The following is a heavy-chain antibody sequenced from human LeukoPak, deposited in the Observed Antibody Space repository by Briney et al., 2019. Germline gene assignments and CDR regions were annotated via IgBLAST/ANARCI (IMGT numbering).Heavy chain of an antibody. J-gene: IGHJ4*02. CDR3: ATGGYFFDY. Sequence: GGSLRLSCAASGFTFSNAWMNWVRQAPGNGLEWVGRIKSKPDGGTTEYASPVKGRFTISRDDSRNTVYQQMNSLKTEDTAVYYCATGGYFFDYWGQGTLVTVSS. CDR2: IKSKPDGGTT. CDR1: GFTFSNAW. V-gene: IGHV3-15*01. D-gene: IGHD3-16*01.